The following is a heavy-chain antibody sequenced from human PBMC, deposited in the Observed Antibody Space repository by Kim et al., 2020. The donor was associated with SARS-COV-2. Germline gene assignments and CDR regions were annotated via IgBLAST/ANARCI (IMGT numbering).Heavy chain of an antibody. D-gene: IGHD6-13*01. CDR1: GYSFTSYW. Sequence: GESLKISCKGSGYSFTSYWIGWVRQMPGKGLEWMGIIYPGDSDTRYSPSFQGQVTISADKSISTAYLQWSSLKASDTAMYYCARQPEPIAAADYFDYWGQGTLLTVSS. CDR3: ARQPEPIAAADYFDY. CDR2: IYPGDSDT. J-gene: IGHJ4*02. V-gene: IGHV5-51*01.